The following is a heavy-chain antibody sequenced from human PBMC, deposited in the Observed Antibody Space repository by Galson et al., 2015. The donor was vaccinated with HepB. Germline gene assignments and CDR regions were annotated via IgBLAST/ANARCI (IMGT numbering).Heavy chain of an antibody. CDR2: IHRGGST. CDR1: GFIVSSNY. CDR3: ARGFTYGSGYYSDY. Sequence: SLRLSCAASGFIVSSNYMSWVRQAPGKGLEWVSVIHRGGSTYYAESVKGRFTISRDNSKNTLYLQMNSLRDDDTAVYYCARGFTYGSGYYSDYWGQGTLVTVPS. V-gene: IGHV3-53*01. J-gene: IGHJ4*02. D-gene: IGHD3-22*01.